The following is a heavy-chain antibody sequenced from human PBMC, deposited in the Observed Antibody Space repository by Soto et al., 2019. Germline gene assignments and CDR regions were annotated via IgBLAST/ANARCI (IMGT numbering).Heavy chain of an antibody. Sequence: QVQLVESGGGVVQPGRSLRLSCAASGFTFSSYAMHWVRQAPGKGLEWVAVISYDGSNKYYADSVKGRFTISRDNSKNTLYLQMNSLRAEDTAVYYCAGDGTIFGVVTRLDYWGQGTLVTVSS. CDR3: AGDGTIFGVVTRLDY. D-gene: IGHD3-3*01. V-gene: IGHV3-30-3*01. CDR1: GFTFSSYA. J-gene: IGHJ4*02. CDR2: ISYDGSNK.